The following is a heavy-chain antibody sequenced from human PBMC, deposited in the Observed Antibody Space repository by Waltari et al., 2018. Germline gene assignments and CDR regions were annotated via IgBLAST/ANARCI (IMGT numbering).Heavy chain of an antibody. D-gene: IGHD4-17*01. J-gene: IGHJ3*02. CDR3: ATPEYGDYHDASAT. CDR1: GVSIRSHY. V-gene: IGHV4-59*11. Sequence: QVQLQESGPALVSPSEALSLSCTASGVSIRSHYWSWLRQPPGKGLLWIGYIYYSGSTNYTSSLKRRVTLSVDTSKNQFSLKLSSVTAAATAVYYCATPEYGDYHDASATWAQGTMVTVSS. CDR2: IYYSGST.